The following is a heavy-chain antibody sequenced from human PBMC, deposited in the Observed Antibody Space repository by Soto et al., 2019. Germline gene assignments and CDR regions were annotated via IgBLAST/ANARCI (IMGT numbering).Heavy chain of an antibody. CDR3: ARVLTYSVPSTTGTTDYYYYMVA. Sequence: GGSLRLSCAASGFTFDDYGMSWVRQAPGKGLEWVSSINWNGSSIYYADSVKGRFTISRDNAKNSLYLQMSSLRAEDTAVYYCARVLTYSVPSTTGTTDYYYYMVARGKGTTVTVSS. J-gene: IGHJ6*03. CDR2: INWNGSSI. CDR1: GFTFDDYG. D-gene: IGHD1-1*01. V-gene: IGHV3-20*04.